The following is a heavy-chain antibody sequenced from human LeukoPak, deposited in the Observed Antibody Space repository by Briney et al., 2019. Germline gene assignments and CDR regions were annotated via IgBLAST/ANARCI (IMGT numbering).Heavy chain of an antibody. J-gene: IGHJ4*02. D-gene: IGHD3-3*01. V-gene: IGHV3-21*01. CDR1: GFTFSSYS. CDR2: ISSSSSYV. CDR3: ARADTIFGVVIDY. Sequence: PGGSLRLSCAASGFTFSSYSMNWVRQAPGKGLEWVSSISSSSSYVYYADSVKGRFTISRDNAKNSLYLQMNSLRAEDTAVYYCARADTIFGVVIDYWGQGTLVTVSS.